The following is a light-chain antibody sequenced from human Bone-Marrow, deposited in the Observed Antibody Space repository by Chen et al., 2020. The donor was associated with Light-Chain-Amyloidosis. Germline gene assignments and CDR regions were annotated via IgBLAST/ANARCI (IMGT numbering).Light chain of an antibody. CDR3: REYTKTNTHG. V-gene: IGLV2-14*01. CDR1: SSDVGGDNH. CDR2: EVT. J-gene: IGLJ1*01. Sequence: QSALTQPASVSGSPGQSITISCTGTSSDVGGDNHVSWYQQHPDKAPQLMIYEVTNRSSWFPDRLSGSKSDNTGSRTSGGLQTEDEADYACREYTKTNTHGFGGGTKVTGL.